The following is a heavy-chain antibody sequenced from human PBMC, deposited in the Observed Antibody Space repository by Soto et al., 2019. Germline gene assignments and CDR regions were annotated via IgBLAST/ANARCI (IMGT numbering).Heavy chain of an antibody. V-gene: IGHV1-2*02. CDR3: VLYCAQSHYHFLDS. D-gene: IGHD2-15*01. CDR2: INPKSGAT. J-gene: IGHJ5*01. CDR1: GYRFTGYG. Sequence: SLTVSCKDSGYRFTGYGLHRVRQAPVQGLQWMGWINPKSGATDYAQKFQCRVPKTREMSTNTAYLELSGQESDTKPDDTAVLYCAQSHYHFLDS.